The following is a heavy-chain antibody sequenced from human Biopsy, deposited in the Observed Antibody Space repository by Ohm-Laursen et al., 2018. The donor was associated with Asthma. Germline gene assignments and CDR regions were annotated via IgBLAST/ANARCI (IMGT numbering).Heavy chain of an antibody. Sequence: SQTLSLTCTVSGGSISSGDYYWNWIRQPPGKGLEWIGYIYYSGSTYYNPSLKSRLTISVDTFKNQFSLKLSSVTAADTAVYYCASKPDYGDSTFNYWGQGTLVTVSP. CDR3: ASKPDYGDSTFNY. D-gene: IGHD4-17*01. CDR1: GGSISSGDYY. CDR2: IYYSGST. V-gene: IGHV4-30-4*01. J-gene: IGHJ4*02.